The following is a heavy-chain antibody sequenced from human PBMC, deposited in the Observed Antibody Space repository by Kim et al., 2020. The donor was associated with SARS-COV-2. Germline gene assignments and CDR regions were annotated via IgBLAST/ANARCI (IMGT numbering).Heavy chain of an antibody. CDR1: GFTFSSYE. V-gene: IGHV3-48*03. Sequence: GGSLRLSCAASGFTFSSYEMNWVRQAPGKGLEWVSYISSSGSTIYYADSVKGRFTISRDNAKNSLYLQMNSLRAEDTAVYYCAREQQLWTQLWFDPWGQGTLVTVSS. CDR2: ISSSGSTI. J-gene: IGHJ5*02. D-gene: IGHD5-18*01. CDR3: AREQQLWTQLWFDP.